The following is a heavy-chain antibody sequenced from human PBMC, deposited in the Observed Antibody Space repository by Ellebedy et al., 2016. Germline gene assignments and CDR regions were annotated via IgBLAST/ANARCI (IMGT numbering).Heavy chain of an antibody. CDR2: ISSSGYTI. Sequence: GESLKISCAASELTFSDYYMSWIRQAPGKGLEWVSYISSSGYTIYYAESVKGRFTISRDNAKHSLYLQMNSLRAEDTAVYYCARGGYYGSGSSSGFDIWGQGTMVTVS. CDR1: ELTFSDYY. CDR3: ARGGYYGSGSSSGFDI. D-gene: IGHD3-10*01. J-gene: IGHJ3*02. V-gene: IGHV3-11*01.